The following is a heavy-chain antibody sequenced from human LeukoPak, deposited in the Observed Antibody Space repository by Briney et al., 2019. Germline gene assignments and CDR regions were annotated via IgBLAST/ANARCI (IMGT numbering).Heavy chain of an antibody. CDR2: ISSNGQYT. Sequence: GGSLRLSCGGTGLIFSSSSMTWVRQAPGKGLEWVSSISSNGQYTFYADSVKGRFTISRDNAKNSLYLQMSSLRAEDTAVYYCARDRLGPTSSGYYFDYWGQGTLVTVSS. CDR3: ARDRLGPTSSGYYFDY. J-gene: IGHJ4*02. V-gene: IGHV3-21*01. CDR1: GLIFSSSS. D-gene: IGHD3-16*01.